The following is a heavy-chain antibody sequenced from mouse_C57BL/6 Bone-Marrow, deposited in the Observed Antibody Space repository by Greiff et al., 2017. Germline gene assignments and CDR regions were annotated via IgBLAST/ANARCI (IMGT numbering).Heavy chain of an antibody. CDR3: ARPFITTTAMDY. CDR1: GFTFSSYA. J-gene: IGHJ4*01. CDR2: ISDGGSYT. V-gene: IGHV5-4*03. D-gene: IGHD1-1*01. Sequence: DVMLVESGGGLVKPGGSLKLSCAASGFTFSSYAMSWVRQTPEKRLEWVATISDGGSYTYYPDNVKGRFTISRDNAKNNLYLQMSHLKSEDTAMYYCARPFITTTAMDYWGQGTSVTVSS.